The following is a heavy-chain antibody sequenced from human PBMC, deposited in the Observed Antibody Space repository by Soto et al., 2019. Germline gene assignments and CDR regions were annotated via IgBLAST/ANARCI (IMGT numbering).Heavy chain of an antibody. V-gene: IGHV4-39*01. CDR3: ARPLVVPAANHSITGTDYYYYGMEV. D-gene: IGHD2-2*01. J-gene: IGHJ6*02. CDR2: IYYSGST. Sequence: TLSLTCTVSGGSISSSSYYWGWIRQPPGKGLEWIGSIYYSGSTYYNPSLKSRVTISVDTSKNQFSLKLSSVTAADTAVYYCARPLVVPAANHSITGTDYYYYGMEVWGQGTTVTVSS. CDR1: GGSISSSSYY.